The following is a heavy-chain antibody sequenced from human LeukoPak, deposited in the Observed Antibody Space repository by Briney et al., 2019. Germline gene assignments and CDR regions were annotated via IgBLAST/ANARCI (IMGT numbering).Heavy chain of an antibody. J-gene: IGHJ6*02. CDR1: GFTFSSYW. CDR3: ARDNSGMDV. CDR2: INHNGNVN. Sequence: PGGSLRLSCAASGFTFSSYWMNWARQAPGKGLEWVASINHNGNVNYYVDSVKGRFTISRDNAKNSLYLQMSNLRAEDTAVYYCARDNSGMDVWGQGTTVTVSS. D-gene: IGHD4-23*01. V-gene: IGHV3-7*03.